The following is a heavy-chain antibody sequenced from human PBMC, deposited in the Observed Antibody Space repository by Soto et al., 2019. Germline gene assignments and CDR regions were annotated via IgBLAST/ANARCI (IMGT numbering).Heavy chain of an antibody. CDR1: GGSISSGGYY. Sequence: QVQLQESGPGLVKPSQTLSLTCTVSGGSISSGGYYWSWLRQHPGKGLEWIGYIYYSGSTYYNPSLKGRVTISVDTPKNQFSLKLSSVTAADTAGYYCARHGCSAKGFDPWGQGPLVTVSS. CDR3: ARHGCSAKGFDP. V-gene: IGHV4-31*03. J-gene: IGHJ5*02. D-gene: IGHD2-15*01. CDR2: IYYSGST.